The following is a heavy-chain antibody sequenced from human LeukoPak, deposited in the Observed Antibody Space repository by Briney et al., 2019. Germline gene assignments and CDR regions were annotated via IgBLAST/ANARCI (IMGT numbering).Heavy chain of an antibody. D-gene: IGHD4-17*01. CDR2: ISGTSTTK. V-gene: IGHV3-48*04. CDR1: GFTLSTYT. J-gene: IGHJ5*02. Sequence: GGSLRLSCTASGFTLSTYTMNWVRQAPGKGLEWVSYISGTSTTKYYSDSVKGRFTISRDNSKNSLDLQMSRLTAEDTAVYYCARDRSLVDGDYGVWFDAWGQGSLVTVSS. CDR3: ARDRSLVDGDYGVWFDA.